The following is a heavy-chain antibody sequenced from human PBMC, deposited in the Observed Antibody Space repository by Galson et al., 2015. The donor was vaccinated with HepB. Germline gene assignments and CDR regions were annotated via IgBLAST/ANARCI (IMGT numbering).Heavy chain of an antibody. CDR1: GFTFSSYS. J-gene: IGHJ4*02. D-gene: IGHD1-14*01. CDR2: ISSSSSYI. Sequence: SLRLTCAASGFTFSSYSMNWVRQAPGKGLEWVSSISSSSSYIYYADSVKGRFTISRDNAKNSLYLQMNSLRAEDTAVYYCATGPGTHWGQGTLVTVSS. V-gene: IGHV3-21*01. CDR3: ATGPGTH.